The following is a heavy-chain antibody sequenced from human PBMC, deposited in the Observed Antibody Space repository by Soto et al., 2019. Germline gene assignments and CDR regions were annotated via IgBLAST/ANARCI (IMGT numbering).Heavy chain of an antibody. CDR3: ARHSGSTTYYYYGMDV. CDR2: ISAYNGNT. Sequence: ASVKVSCKASGCTFTSYGISWVRQAPGQGLEWMGWISAYNGNTNYAQKLQGRVTMTTDTSTSTAYMELRSLRSDDTAVYYCARHSGSTTYYYYGMDVWGQGTTVTVSS. D-gene: IGHD3-10*01. J-gene: IGHJ6*02. V-gene: IGHV1-18*04. CDR1: GCTFTSYG.